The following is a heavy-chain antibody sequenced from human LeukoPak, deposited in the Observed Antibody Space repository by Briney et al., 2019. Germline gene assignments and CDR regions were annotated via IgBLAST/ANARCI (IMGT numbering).Heavy chain of an antibody. V-gene: IGHV4-59*01. CDR3: GRLAPGNYDILTGDQKVVFDY. Sequence: RASENLSLTGTVSGFSISSFFWSWIAQPPGQGLEWIGYAHSSGSTKYNPSHKSGPIISEEMSKNPFTPKLRSVSVADTAVYYCGRLAPGNYDILTGDQKVVFDYWGQGALVTVSS. CDR1: GFSISSFF. D-gene: IGHD3-9*01. J-gene: IGHJ4*02. CDR2: AHSSGST.